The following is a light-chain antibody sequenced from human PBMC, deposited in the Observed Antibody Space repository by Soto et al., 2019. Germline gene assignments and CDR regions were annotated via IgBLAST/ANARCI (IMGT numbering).Light chain of an antibody. CDR3: HHYATSSRT. Sequence: EIVLTQSPGTLSLSPGERATLSCRASQSGSNSYLGWYQQKPGQAPRLLIYAASSRATGIPNRFSGSGSGTDFTLSISGLEPEDFAVYYCHHYATSSRTFGQGTKVEIK. CDR2: AAS. J-gene: IGKJ1*01. CDR1: QSGSNSY. V-gene: IGKV3-20*01.